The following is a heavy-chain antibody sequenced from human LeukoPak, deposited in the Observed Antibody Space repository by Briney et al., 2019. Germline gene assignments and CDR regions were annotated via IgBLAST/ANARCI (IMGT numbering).Heavy chain of an antibody. CDR3: AARRKAGYCYGMDV. J-gene: IGHJ6*02. Sequence: GESLKISCQGSGYSFTSYWITWVRQMPGKGLEWMGRIDPSDSYTNYSPSFQGHVTISADKSLSTAYLQWSSLKASDTAIYYCAARRKAGYCYGMDVWGQGTTVTVSS. CDR1: GYSFTSYW. V-gene: IGHV5-10-1*01. CDR2: IDPSDSYT. D-gene: IGHD6-25*01.